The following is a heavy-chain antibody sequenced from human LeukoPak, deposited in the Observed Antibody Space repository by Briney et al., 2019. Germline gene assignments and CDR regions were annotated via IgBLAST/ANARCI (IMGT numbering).Heavy chain of an antibody. Sequence: GESLKISCKGSGYSFTSYWIGWVRQMPGKGLEWMGIIYPGDSDTRYSPSFQGQVTISADKSISTAYLQWSSLKTSDTAMYYCARHVGSSWYRFDPWGQGTLVTVSS. CDR2: IYPGDSDT. D-gene: IGHD6-13*01. CDR3: ARHVGSSWYRFDP. V-gene: IGHV5-51*01. CDR1: GYSFTSYW. J-gene: IGHJ5*02.